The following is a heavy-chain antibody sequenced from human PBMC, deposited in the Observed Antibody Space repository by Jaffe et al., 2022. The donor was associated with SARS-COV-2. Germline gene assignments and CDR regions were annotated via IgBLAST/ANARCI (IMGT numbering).Heavy chain of an antibody. CDR3: AKDITGELLNYFDY. D-gene: IGHD1-26*01. V-gene: IGHV3-9*01. CDR1: GFTFDDYA. Sequence: EVQLVESGGGLVQPGRSLRLSCAASGFTFDDYAMHWVRQAPGKGLEWVSGISWNSGSIGYADSVKGRFTISRDNAKNSLYLQMNSLRAEDTALYYCAKDITGELLNYFDYWGQGTLVTVSS. J-gene: IGHJ4*02. CDR2: ISWNSGSI.